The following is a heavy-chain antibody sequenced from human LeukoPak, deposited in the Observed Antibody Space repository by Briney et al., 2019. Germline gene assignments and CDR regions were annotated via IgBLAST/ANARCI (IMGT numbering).Heavy chain of an antibody. Sequence: SETPSLTCSVSGGSISSGRYFWGWIRQSPGKGLEWIGNIFYSGRTYYNPSLKSRVTISIDTSKNQFSLKMTSITAADTAVYYCARETSDGGWYHDYWGQGTLVTVSS. CDR2: IFYSGRT. D-gene: IGHD6-19*01. J-gene: IGHJ4*02. V-gene: IGHV4-39*07. CDR1: GGSISSGRYF. CDR3: ARETSDGGWYHDY.